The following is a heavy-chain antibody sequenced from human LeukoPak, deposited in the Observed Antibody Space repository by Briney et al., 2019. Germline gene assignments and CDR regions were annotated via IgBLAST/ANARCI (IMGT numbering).Heavy chain of an antibody. CDR3: ARGGYCSGGSCYESAFDI. D-gene: IGHD2-15*01. CDR2: IYGDGSFT. Sequence: QAGGSLRLSCAASGFTFSNFWMHWVRQAPGKGLVWVALIYGDGSFTRYADSVKGRFTISRDNAKNSLYLQMNSLRAEDTAVYYCARGGYCSGGSCYESAFDIWGQGTMVTVSS. V-gene: IGHV3-74*01. CDR1: GFTFSNFW. J-gene: IGHJ3*02.